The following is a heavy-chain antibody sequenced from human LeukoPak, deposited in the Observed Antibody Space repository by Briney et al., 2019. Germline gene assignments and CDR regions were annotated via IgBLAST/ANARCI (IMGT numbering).Heavy chain of an antibody. Sequence: SETLSLTCTVSGGSFSSYYWSWIRQPAGKGLEWIGRIYTSGSTNYNPSLKSRVTISVDKSKNQFSLKLSSVTAADTAVYYCARDNENYGDYYFDYWGQGTLVTVSS. D-gene: IGHD4-17*01. CDR3: ARDNENYGDYYFDY. CDR2: IYTSGST. V-gene: IGHV4-4*07. J-gene: IGHJ4*02. CDR1: GGSFSSYY.